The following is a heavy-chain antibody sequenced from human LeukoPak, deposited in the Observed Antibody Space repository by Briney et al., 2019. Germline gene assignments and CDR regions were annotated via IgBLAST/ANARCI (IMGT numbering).Heavy chain of an antibody. D-gene: IGHD3-16*02. CDR3: ARVDYVWGSYLGRDYYGMDV. Sequence: ASVKVSCTASGYTFTGYYMNWVRQAPGQGLEWMGWINPNSGGTNYAQKFEGRVTMTRDTSISSAYKELSRLRSDDTAVYYCARVDYVWGSYLGRDYYGMDVWGQGTTGTVSS. CDR1: GYTFTGYY. J-gene: IGHJ6*02. V-gene: IGHV1-2*02. CDR2: INPNSGGT.